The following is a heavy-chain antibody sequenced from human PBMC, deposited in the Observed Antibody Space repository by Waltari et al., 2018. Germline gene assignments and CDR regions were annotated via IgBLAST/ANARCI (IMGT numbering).Heavy chain of an antibody. CDR2: IYHSGRT. D-gene: IGHD3-3*02. CDR3: ARHFPAGPLFDY. J-gene: IGHJ4*02. Sequence: QVQLQASGPGLVKPSETLSLTCAVSGYSISSGYYRGWIRQPPGKGLEWIGSIYHSGRTYYNPSLKSRVTISVDTSKNQFSLKLSSVTAADTAVYYCARHFPAGPLFDYWGQGTLVTVSS. CDR1: GYSISSGYY. V-gene: IGHV4-38-2*01.